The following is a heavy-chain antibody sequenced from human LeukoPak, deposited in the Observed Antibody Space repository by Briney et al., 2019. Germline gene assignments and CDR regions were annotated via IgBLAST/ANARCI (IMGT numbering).Heavy chain of an antibody. D-gene: IGHD2-8*01. CDR3: ARDYCPNGVCFPYFFDY. V-gene: IGHV1-69*13. Sequence: SVKVSCKTSGGTFSSYAISWVRQAPGQGLEWIGDIIPIFDTANYAQKFQGRVTITADESATTSYMELSSLRSEDTAVYYCARDYCPNGVCFPYFFDYWGQGTLVTVSS. J-gene: IGHJ4*02. CDR2: IIPIFDTA. CDR1: GGTFSSYA.